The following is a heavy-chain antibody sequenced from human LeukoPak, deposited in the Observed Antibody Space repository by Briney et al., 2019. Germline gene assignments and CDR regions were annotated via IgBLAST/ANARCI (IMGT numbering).Heavy chain of an antibody. D-gene: IGHD2-15*01. CDR2: IYTSGST. CDR3: ASGAALFAFDI. V-gene: IGHV4-4*07. Sequence: SETLSLTCTVSGGSISSYYWSWIRQPAGKGLEWIGRIYTSGSTNYNPSLKSRVTMSVDTSKNQFSLELSSVTAADTAVYYCASGAALFAFDIWGQGTMVTVSS. J-gene: IGHJ3*02. CDR1: GGSISSYY.